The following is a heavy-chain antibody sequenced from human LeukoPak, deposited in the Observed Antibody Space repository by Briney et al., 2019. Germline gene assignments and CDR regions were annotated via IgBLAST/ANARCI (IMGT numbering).Heavy chain of an antibody. J-gene: IGHJ4*02. CDR2: IYTSGNT. V-gene: IGHV4-59*10. Sequence: SETLSLTCAVYGGSFSGYYWSWIRQPAGKGLEWIGRIYTSGNTYYNPSLKSRVTMSVDTSKNQFSLNLSSVTAADTAVYYCARVFSVAGTFDYWGQGTLVTVSS. D-gene: IGHD6-19*01. CDR3: ARVFSVAGTFDY. CDR1: GGSFSGYY.